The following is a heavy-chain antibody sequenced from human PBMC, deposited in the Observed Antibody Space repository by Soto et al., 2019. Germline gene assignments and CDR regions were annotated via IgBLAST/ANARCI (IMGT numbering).Heavy chain of an antibody. D-gene: IGHD4-17*01. CDR3: ARKNYGDYPTDY. J-gene: IGHJ4*02. CDR2: IYWDDDK. V-gene: IGHV2-5*02. Sequence: QITLKESGPTLVKPTQTLTLTCTFSGFSLSTRGVGVGWIRQPPGKALEWLAVIYWDDDKRYSPSLQSRLTIPKDTSKNQVVLTMTNMDPVDTATYYCARKNYGDYPTDYWRQGTLVTVSS. CDR1: GFSLSTRGVG.